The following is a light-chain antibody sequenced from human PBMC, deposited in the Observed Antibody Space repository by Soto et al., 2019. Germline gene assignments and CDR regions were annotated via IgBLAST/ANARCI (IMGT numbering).Light chain of an antibody. Sequence: QSALTQPASVSGSPGQSITISCTGTSSDVGGYDYVSWYQHHPGKAPKLLIYEVTNRPSGVSNRFSGSKSGDTASLTISGLQPEDEADYYCSSYTSSNTDVFGTATKVTVL. CDR1: SSDVGGYDY. J-gene: IGLJ1*01. CDR2: EVT. CDR3: SSYTSSNTDV. V-gene: IGLV2-14*01.